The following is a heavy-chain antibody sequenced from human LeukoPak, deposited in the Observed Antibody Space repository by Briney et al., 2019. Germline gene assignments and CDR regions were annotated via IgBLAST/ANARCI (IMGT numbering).Heavy chain of an antibody. J-gene: IGHJ4*02. D-gene: IGHD3-22*01. Sequence: SETLSLTCTVSGGSIISSNYYWVWIRQPPGKGLEWIGSIYYSGNTYYTPSLKSRVTISVDTSKNQFSLNLRSVTAADTAVYYCASSYYYDSSGYYFYFDYWGQGTLVTVSS. CDR3: ASSYYYDSSGYYFYFDY. V-gene: IGHV4-39*07. CDR2: IYYSGNT. CDR1: GGSIISSNYY.